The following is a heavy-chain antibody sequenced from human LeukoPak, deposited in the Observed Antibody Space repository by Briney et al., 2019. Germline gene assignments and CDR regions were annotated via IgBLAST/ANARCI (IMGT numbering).Heavy chain of an antibody. V-gene: IGHV1-2*06. D-gene: IGHD5-12*01. CDR3: ARERGQWLHYDAFDI. Sequence: ASVKVSCKASGYSFTGYYKHWVRQAPGQGLEWMGRINPNSGGTNYAQKFQGRVTMTRDTSISTAYMELSRLRSDDTAVYYCARERGQWLHYDAFDIWGQGTMVTVSS. J-gene: IGHJ3*02. CDR2: INPNSGGT. CDR1: GYSFTGYY.